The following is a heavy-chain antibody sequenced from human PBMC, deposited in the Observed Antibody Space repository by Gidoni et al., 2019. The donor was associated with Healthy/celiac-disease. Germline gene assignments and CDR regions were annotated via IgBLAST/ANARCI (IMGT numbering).Heavy chain of an antibody. CDR3: ARPLLLEWSPGAPLNYYYGMDV. CDR2: IIPIFGTA. CDR1: GGTFSSYA. Sequence: QVQLVQSGAEVKKPGSSVKVSCKASGGTFSSYAISWVRQAPGQGLEWMGGIIPIFGTANYAQKFQGRVTITADESTSTAYMELSSLRSEDTAVYYCARPLLLEWSPGAPLNYYYGMDVWGQGTTVTVSS. D-gene: IGHD3-3*01. V-gene: IGHV1-69*01. J-gene: IGHJ6*02.